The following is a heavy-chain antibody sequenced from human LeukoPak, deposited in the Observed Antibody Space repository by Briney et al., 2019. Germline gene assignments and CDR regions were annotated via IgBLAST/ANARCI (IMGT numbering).Heavy chain of an antibody. D-gene: IGHD2-8*01. J-gene: IGHJ5*02. V-gene: IGHV3-21*01. CDR3: ARQRGYCSSGVCRGWFDP. Sequence: GGSLRLSCAASGFTFRNYNMNRVRQAPGKGLEWVSSISESSSFIQYADSLKGRFAISRDNAKNPLYLQMNSLRAEDTAVYYCARQRGYCSSGVCRGWFDPWGQGTLVTVSS. CDR2: ISESSSFI. CDR1: GFTFRNYN.